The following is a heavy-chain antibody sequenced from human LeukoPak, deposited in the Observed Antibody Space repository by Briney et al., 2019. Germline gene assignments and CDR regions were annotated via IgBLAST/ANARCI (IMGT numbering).Heavy chain of an antibody. CDR2: IYSGGST. CDR1: GFTVSSNY. D-gene: IGHD6-19*01. V-gene: IGHV3-66*02. Sequence: GGSLRLSCAASGFTVSSNYMSWDRQAPGQGLKWVSVIYSGGSTYYADSVKGRFTISRDNSKNTLYLQMNSLRAEDTAVYYCARDSSGLDYCGQGTLVTVSS. CDR3: ARDSSGLDY. J-gene: IGHJ4*02.